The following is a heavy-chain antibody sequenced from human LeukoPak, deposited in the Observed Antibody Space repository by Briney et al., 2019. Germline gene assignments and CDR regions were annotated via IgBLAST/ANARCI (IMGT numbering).Heavy chain of an antibody. Sequence: GGSLRLSCAASGFTVSSNYMSWVRQAPGKGLEWVSATYSGGSKYYADSVKDRFTISSENARNSVYLQMNNLSAEDTAVYYCAREESRGLDYWGEGAAVTVSP. CDR2: TYSGGSK. J-gene: IGHJ4*02. CDR1: GFTVSSNY. CDR3: AREESRGLDY. V-gene: IGHV3-53*01.